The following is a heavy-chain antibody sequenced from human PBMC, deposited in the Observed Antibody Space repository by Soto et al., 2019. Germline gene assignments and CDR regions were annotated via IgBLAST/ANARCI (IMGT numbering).Heavy chain of an antibody. V-gene: IGHV3-23*01. Sequence: GGSLRLSCAASGFKFSNYAMSWVRQAPGKGLEWVSLISATGGGTYYADSVKGRFTISRDNSHNTLYLQVHSLTAEDTAVYYCAKDRRAGGNSAFYFDFWGQGAQVAVSS. CDR3: AKDRRAGGNSAFYFDF. CDR1: GFKFSNYA. D-gene: IGHD3-16*01. J-gene: IGHJ4*02. CDR2: ISATGGGT.